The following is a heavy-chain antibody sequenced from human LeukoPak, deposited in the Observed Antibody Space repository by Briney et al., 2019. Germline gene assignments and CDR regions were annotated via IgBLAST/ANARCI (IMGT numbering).Heavy chain of an antibody. CDR1: GGSISSYY. J-gene: IGHJ6*02. CDR3: ARDIGSGPVDV. CDR2: IYYSGST. Sequence: SETLSLTCTVSGGSISSYYWSWIRQPPGKGLEWIGYIYYSGSTYYNPSLKSRVTISVDTSKNQLSLKLSSVTAADTAVYYCARDIGSGPVDVWGQGTTVTVSS. V-gene: IGHV4-59*01. D-gene: IGHD3-10*01.